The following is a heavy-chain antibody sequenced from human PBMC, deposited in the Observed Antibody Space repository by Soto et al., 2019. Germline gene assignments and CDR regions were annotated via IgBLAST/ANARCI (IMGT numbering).Heavy chain of an antibody. V-gene: IGHV5-51*01. CDR3: ARSSYSSSWPYYFDY. J-gene: IGHJ4*02. CDR2: IYPGDSDT. Sequence: PGESLKISCKGSGYSFTSYWIGWVRQMPGKGLEWMGIIYPGDSDTRYSPSFQGQVTISADKSISTAYLQWSSLKASDTAMYYCARSSYSSSWPYYFDYWGQGTLVTVSS. D-gene: IGHD6-13*01. CDR1: GYSFTSYW.